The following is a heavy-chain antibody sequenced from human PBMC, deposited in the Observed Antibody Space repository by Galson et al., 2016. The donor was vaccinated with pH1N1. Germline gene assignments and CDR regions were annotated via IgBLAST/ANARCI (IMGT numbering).Heavy chain of an antibody. CDR1: GYTFASYA. Sequence: SVKVPCKASGYTFASYAINWVRQVPGQGLEWMGWIHTTTGDPSYGQGFTGRFVFSLDTSVTTAYLQISSLKTEDAAVYYCARESYRCSGGSYYFDSWGQGTLVTVSS. D-gene: IGHD2-15*01. J-gene: IGHJ4*02. CDR3: ARESYRCSGGSYYFDS. CDR2: IHTTTGDP. V-gene: IGHV7-4-1*02.